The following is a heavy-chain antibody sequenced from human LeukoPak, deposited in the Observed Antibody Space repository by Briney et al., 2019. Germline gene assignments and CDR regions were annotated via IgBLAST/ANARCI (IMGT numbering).Heavy chain of an antibody. CDR2: IIPIFGTS. D-gene: IGHD3-10*01. J-gene: IGHJ4*02. V-gene: IGHV1-69*06. CDR3: ARDRHYGSGSYYFDY. Sequence: GASVKVSCKASGGTFISYAFSWVRQAPGQGLEWMGRIIPIFGTSSYAQKFQGWVTMTRDTSISTAYMELNRLRSDDTAVYYCARDRHYGSGSYYFDYWGQGTLVTVSS. CDR1: GGTFISYA.